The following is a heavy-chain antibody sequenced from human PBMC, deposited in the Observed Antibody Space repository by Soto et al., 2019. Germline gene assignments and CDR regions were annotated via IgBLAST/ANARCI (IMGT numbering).Heavy chain of an antibody. V-gene: IGHV1-69*01. D-gene: IGHD4-4*01. CDR1: GGTFSSYA. J-gene: IGHJ6*02. CDR3: ESTRLTMDYRGYYCYGMDV. CDR2: IIPIFGTT. Sequence: HVQLVQSGAEVKKPGSSVKVSCKASGGTFSSYAISWVRQAPGQGLEWMGGIIPIFGTTNYAQKFQGRVTITADESKSTAYKELRSLRSEDASVYYCESTRLTMDYRGYYCYGMDVWGQGTTVTVSS.